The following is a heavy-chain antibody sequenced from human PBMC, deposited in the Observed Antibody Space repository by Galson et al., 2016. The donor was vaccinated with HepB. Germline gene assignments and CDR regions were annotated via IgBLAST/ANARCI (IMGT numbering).Heavy chain of an antibody. J-gene: IGHJ4*02. CDR1: GFPFNAHW. CDR3: SKEMTGSYFD. Sequence: LRLSCAASGFPFNAHWMNWVRQAPGKGLEWVANIRGDGIVSYYAESVRGRFTISRDNAKNSLYLQMNGLRVDETAVYYCSKEMTGSYFDWGQGTLVTVSS. V-gene: IGHV3-7*01. CDR2: IRGDGIVS. D-gene: IGHD3-10*01.